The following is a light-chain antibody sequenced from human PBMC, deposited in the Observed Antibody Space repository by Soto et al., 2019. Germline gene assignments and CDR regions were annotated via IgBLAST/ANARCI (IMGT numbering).Light chain of an antibody. Sequence: QSVLTQPPSVSGAPGQRVTISCTGSSSNIGAGYDVHWYQQLPGTAPKLLISGNSNRPSGVPDRFSGSKSGTSASLAITGRQAEDEADYSCQSYDSSLSGWVFGGGTKLTVL. CDR2: GNS. CDR1: SSNIGAGYD. J-gene: IGLJ3*02. CDR3: QSYDSSLSGWV. V-gene: IGLV1-40*01.